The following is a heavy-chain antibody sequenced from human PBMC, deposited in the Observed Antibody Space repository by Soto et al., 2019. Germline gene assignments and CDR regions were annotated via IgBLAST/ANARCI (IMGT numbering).Heavy chain of an antibody. D-gene: IGHD2-2*01. V-gene: IGHV3-23*01. Sequence: EVQLLESGGGLVRPGGSLRLSCATSGFTFSNFAMSWVRQAPGKGLEWVSGISGSGSSTYYADSVKGRLTISRDNSKNTXYXPMNSLRAEDTAVYYCAKDPLRGYVLPAGATEYFQHWGQGTLVTVSS. CDR2: ISGSGSST. J-gene: IGHJ1*01. CDR1: GFTFSNFA. CDR3: AKDPLRGYVLPAGATEYFQH.